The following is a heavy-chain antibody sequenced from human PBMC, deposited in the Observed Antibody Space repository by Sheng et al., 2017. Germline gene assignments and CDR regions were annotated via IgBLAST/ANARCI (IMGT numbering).Heavy chain of an antibody. J-gene: IGHJ4*02. Sequence: EVQLLESGGGLVQPGGSLRLSCAASGFTFSSYAMSWVRQAPGKGLEWVSAISGSGGSTYYADSVKGRFTISRDNSKNTLYLQMNSLRAEDTAVYYCAKVYYDFWSGYFSYFDYWGQGTLVTVSS. CDR3: AKVYYDFWSGYFSYFDY. D-gene: IGHD3-3*01. CDR2: ISGSGGST. V-gene: IGHV3-23*01. CDR1: GFTFSSYA.